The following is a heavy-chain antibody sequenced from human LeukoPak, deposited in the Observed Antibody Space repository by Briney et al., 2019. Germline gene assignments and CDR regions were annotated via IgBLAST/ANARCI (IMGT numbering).Heavy chain of an antibody. Sequence: GASVKVSCKASGYTFTSYAMHWVRQAPGQRLEWMGWINAGNGNTKYSQKFQGRVTITRDTSASTAYMELSSLRSEDTAVYYCARDPLLRFLEWLSYGMDVWGQGTTVTVSS. V-gene: IGHV1-3*01. D-gene: IGHD3-3*01. CDR2: INAGNGNT. J-gene: IGHJ6*02. CDR1: GYTFTSYA. CDR3: ARDPLLRFLEWLSYGMDV.